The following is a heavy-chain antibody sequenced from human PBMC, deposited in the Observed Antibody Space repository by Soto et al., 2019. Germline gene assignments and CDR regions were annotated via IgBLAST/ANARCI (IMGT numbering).Heavy chain of an antibody. D-gene: IGHD3-22*01. Sequence: GGSLRLSCAASGFTFSSYSMNWVRQAPGKGLEWLSYISSGSTIIYYADSVKGRFTISRDNAKNTLYLQMNSLRAEDTAVYYCAKDRHRSGSPHPFDYWGQGTLVTVSS. J-gene: IGHJ4*02. CDR1: GFTFSSYS. CDR3: AKDRHRSGSPHPFDY. V-gene: IGHV3-48*01. CDR2: ISSGSTII.